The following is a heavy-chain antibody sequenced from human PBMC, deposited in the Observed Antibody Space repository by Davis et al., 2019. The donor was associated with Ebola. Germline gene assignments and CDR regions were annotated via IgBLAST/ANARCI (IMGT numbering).Heavy chain of an antibody. CDR2: IRYDGSNK. V-gene: IGHV3-30*02. D-gene: IGHD6-6*01. CDR3: ANQYSSSSGYFQH. J-gene: IGHJ1*01. CDR1: GFTFSSYG. Sequence: GESLKISCAASGFTFSSYGMHWVRQAPGKGLEWVAFIRYDGSNKYYADSVKGRFTISRDNSKNTLYLQMNSLRAEDTAVYYCANQYSSSSGYFQHWGQGTLVTVSS.